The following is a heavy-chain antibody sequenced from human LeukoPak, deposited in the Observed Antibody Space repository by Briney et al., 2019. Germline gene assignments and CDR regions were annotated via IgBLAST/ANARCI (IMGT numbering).Heavy chain of an antibody. CDR2: ISWNSGSI. CDR1: GFTFDGYA. Sequence: SLRLSCAASGFTFDGYAMHWVRQAPGKGLEWVSGISWNSGSIGYADSVKGRFTISRDNAKNSLYVQMNSLRAEDTALYYCTKGLTYYDTSGWDSWGQGTLVSVSS. CDR3: TKGLTYYDTSGWDS. J-gene: IGHJ4*02. V-gene: IGHV3-9*01. D-gene: IGHD3-22*01.